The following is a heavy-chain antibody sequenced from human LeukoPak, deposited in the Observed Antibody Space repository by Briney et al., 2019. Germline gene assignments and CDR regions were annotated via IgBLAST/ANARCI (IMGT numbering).Heavy chain of an antibody. D-gene: IGHD3-9*01. V-gene: IGHV3-23*01. CDR1: GFTFSSYA. CDR2: ISGSGGTT. CDR3: ATGVDWTALDY. Sequence: GGSLRLSCAASGFTFSSYAMSWVRQAPGKGLEWVSGISGSGGTTYYADSVKGRFTISRDNSKNTLFLQTNSLRAEDTAIYYCATGVDWTALDYWGQGTLVTVSS. J-gene: IGHJ4*02.